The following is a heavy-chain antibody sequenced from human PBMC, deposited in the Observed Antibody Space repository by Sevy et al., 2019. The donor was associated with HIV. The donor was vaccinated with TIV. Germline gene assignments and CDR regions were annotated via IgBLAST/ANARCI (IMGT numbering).Heavy chain of an antibody. CDR1: GFTFSDSW. Sequence: GGSLRLSCVASGFTFSDSWMTWVRQAPGKGLERIAFINEDGGRLGYVDSVRGRFTISRENTKNSLYLQMNSLRAEDMAVYFCARDRAYSALDYWGQGTLVTVSS. CDR2: INEDGGRL. V-gene: IGHV3-7*01. CDR3: ARDRAYSALDY. J-gene: IGHJ4*02. D-gene: IGHD5-18*01.